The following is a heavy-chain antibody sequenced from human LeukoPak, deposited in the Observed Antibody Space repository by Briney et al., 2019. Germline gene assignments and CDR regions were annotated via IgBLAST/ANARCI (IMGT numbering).Heavy chain of an antibody. D-gene: IGHD3-22*01. J-gene: IGHJ4*02. CDR2: IIPIFGTA. V-gene: IGHV1-69*01. Sequence: SVNVSCKASVGTFSSYAISWVGQAPGQGLEGMGGIIPIFGTANYAQKFQGRVTITADESTSTAYMELSSLRSEDTAVYYCASQDYYDSSGTGYFDYWGQGTLVTVSS. CDR1: VGTFSSYA. CDR3: ASQDYYDSSGTGYFDY.